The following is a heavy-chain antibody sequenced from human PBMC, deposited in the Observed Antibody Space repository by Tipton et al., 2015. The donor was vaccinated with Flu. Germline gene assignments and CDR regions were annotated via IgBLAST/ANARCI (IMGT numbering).Heavy chain of an antibody. CDR2: IHHSGSK. Sequence: GLVKPSETLSLTCAVSGFSISSDYYWGWIRQPPGKGLEWIGNIHHSGSKYYNPSLNSRGTISGDTSKNQFSLKLRSVTAADTAVYYCATWGYSSGREFDYWGPGTLVTVSS. CDR3: ATWGYSSGREFDY. J-gene: IGHJ2*01. V-gene: IGHV4-38-2*01. D-gene: IGHD6-19*01. CDR1: GFSISSDYY.